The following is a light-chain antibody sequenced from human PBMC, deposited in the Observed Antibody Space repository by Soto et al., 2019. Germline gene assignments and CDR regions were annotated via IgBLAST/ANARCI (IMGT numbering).Light chain of an antibody. Sequence: QSVLTQPPSASGTPGHRVIISCSGSSSNIGSNYVYWYQQLPGTAPKLLIYKNNQRPSGVPDRVSGSKSGTSASLAISGLRSEDEANYYCAVWDDSLSGPVFGGGTKLTVL. CDR1: SSNIGSNY. V-gene: IGLV1-47*01. J-gene: IGLJ2*01. CDR3: AVWDDSLSGPV. CDR2: KNN.